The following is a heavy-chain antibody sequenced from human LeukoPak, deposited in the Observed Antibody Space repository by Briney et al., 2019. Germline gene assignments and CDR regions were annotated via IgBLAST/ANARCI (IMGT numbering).Heavy chain of an antibody. Sequence: PSETLSLTCTVPGGSISSYYWSWLRQPPGKGLEWIGSIYYSGSTYYNPSLKSRVTISVDTSKNQFSLKLSSVTAADTAVYYCARHRRRIAAAGTNTHYMDVWGKGTTVTISS. CDR3: ARHRRRIAAAGTNTHYMDV. D-gene: IGHD6-13*01. CDR2: IYYSGST. V-gene: IGHV4-59*05. J-gene: IGHJ6*03. CDR1: GGSISSYY.